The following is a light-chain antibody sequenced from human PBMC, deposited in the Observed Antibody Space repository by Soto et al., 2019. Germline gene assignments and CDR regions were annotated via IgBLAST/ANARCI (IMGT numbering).Light chain of an antibody. J-gene: IGKJ1*01. CDR2: GAT. CDR1: STVDSIY. V-gene: IGKV3-20*01. Sequence: VLTQSPGTLSLSPGERASLSCRASSTVDSIYLAWYQQKPGQAPRLLIYGATNRATGIPDRFSGSGSGTDFTLTITRLEPEDFAVYYCQHYDSSPTTFGQGTKVDI. CDR3: QHYDSSPTT.